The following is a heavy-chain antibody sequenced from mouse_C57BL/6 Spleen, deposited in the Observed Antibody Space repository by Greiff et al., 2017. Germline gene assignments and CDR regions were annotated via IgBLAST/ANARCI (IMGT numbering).Heavy chain of an antibody. CDR1: GFTFSSYT. CDR2: ISGGGGNT. Sequence: EVNLVESGGGLVKPGGSLKLSCAASGFTFSSYTMSWVRQTPEQRLEWVATISGGGGNTYYPDSVKGRFTISRDNAKNTMYLQMSSLRSEDTALYYCARHEYCDVWGTGTTVTVSS. J-gene: IGHJ1*03. CDR3: ARHEYCDV. V-gene: IGHV5-9*01.